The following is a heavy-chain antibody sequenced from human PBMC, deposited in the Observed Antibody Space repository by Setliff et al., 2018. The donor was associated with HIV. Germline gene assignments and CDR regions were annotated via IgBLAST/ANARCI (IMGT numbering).Heavy chain of an antibody. CDR2: IYNSGGT. Sequence: SETLSLTCTVSGGSISSGVYYWSWIRQHPGKGLEWIGYIYNSGGTYYNPSLKSRITMSIDTSKNQFSLKLNSVTAADTAVYFCARASRWGSIPFDYWGQGTLVTVSS. J-gene: IGHJ4*02. D-gene: IGHD2-21*01. V-gene: IGHV4-31*03. CDR1: GGSISSGVYY. CDR3: ARASRWGSIPFDY.